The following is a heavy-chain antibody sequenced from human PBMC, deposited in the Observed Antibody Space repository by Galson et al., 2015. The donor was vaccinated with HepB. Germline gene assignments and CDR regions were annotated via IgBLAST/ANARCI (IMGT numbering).Heavy chain of an antibody. CDR3: AREEVIVVAAATHGNYYYMDV. J-gene: IGHJ6*03. V-gene: IGHV3-11*01. Sequence: SLRLSCAASGFSIIDYHMSWIRQAPGTGLEWISYISSGGTSIHFADSVKGRFTISRDNAKNSLYLQLNGLRGEDTAIYFCAREEVIVVAAATHGNYYYMDVWGKGTTVTVSS. CDR1: GFSIIDYH. D-gene: IGHD2-2*01. CDR2: ISSGGTSI.